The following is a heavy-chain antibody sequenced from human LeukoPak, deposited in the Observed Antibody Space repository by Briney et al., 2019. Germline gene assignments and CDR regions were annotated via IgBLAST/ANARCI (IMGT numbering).Heavy chain of an antibody. CDR2: ISAYNGDT. V-gene: IGHV1-18*01. CDR1: GGTFSSYA. J-gene: IGHJ5*02. CDR3: ARDVDIVVVVAKYNWFDP. Sequence: ASVKVSCKASGGTFSSYAISWVRQAPGQGLEWMGWISAYNGDTNYAQKLQGRVTMTTDTSTSTAYMELSRLRSDDTAVYYCARDVDIVVVVAKYNWFDPWGQGTLVTVSS. D-gene: IGHD2-15*01.